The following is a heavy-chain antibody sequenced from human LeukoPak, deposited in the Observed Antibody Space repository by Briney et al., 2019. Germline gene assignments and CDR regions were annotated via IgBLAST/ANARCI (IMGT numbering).Heavy chain of an antibody. CDR3: ARVSLGMVRGVMYYLDY. D-gene: IGHD3-10*01. CDR1: GGSISSYY. Sequence: PSETLSLTCTVSGGSISSYYWSWIRQPPGKGLEWIGYIYYSGSTNYNPSLKSRVTISVDTSKNQFSLKLSSVTAADTAVYYCARVSLGMVRGVMYYLDYWGQGTLVTVSS. CDR2: IYYSGST. J-gene: IGHJ4*02. V-gene: IGHV4-59*01.